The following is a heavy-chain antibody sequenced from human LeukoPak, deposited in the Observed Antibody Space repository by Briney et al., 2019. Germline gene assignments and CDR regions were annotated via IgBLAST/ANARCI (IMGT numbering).Heavy chain of an antibody. V-gene: IGHV4-31*02. CDR2: IYYSGTT. Sequence: AYIYYSGTTYYNPSLNSRVTISVDTSKNQFSLKLSSVTAADTAVYYCARGGYYFYYGMDVWGQGTTVTVSS. J-gene: IGHJ6*02. CDR3: ARGGYYFYYGMDV.